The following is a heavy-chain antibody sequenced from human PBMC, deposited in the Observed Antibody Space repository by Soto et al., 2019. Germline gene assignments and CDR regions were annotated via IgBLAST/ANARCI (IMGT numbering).Heavy chain of an antibody. CDR2: ISSSSSYT. CDR3: ARVRCSGGSCYRGGYYFDY. CDR1: GVTFSDSY. Sequence: GWSLKLSCAASGVTFSDSYMSWTCQATGKGLEWVSYISSSSSYTNYADSVKGRFTISRDNAKNSLYLQMNSLRAEDTAVYYCARVRCSGGSCYRGGYYFDYWGQGTLVTVSS. D-gene: IGHD2-15*01. V-gene: IGHV3-11*06. J-gene: IGHJ4*02.